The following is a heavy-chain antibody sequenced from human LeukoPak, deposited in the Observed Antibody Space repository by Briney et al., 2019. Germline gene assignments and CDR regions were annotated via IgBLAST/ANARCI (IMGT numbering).Heavy chain of an antibody. J-gene: IGHJ6*03. Sequence: PGGSLRLSCAASGFTFSGYSMNWVRQAPGKGLEWVSSISSSSSYIYYADSVKGRFTISRDNAKNSLYLQMNSLRAEDTAVYYCAGDGHDSIAAARYFYCYMDVWGKGTTVTVSS. CDR1: GFTFSGYS. D-gene: IGHD6-13*01. V-gene: IGHV3-21*04. CDR2: ISSSSSYI. CDR3: AGDGHDSIAAARYFYCYMDV.